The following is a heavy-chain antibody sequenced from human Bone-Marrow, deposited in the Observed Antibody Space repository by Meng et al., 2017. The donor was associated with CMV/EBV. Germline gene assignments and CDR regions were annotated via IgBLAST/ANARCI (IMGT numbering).Heavy chain of an antibody. V-gene: IGHV3-23*01. CDR1: GFTFSNYA. CDR3: ARGVYSNYDS. CDR2: ITASGGST. J-gene: IGHJ4*02. Sequence: GESLKISCAVSGFTFSNYAMSWIRQAPGKGLEWVSAITASGGSTYYADSVKGRLTISRDNSKDTVSMQMNSLRAEDTAMYYCARGVYSNYDSWGQGTRVTGSS. D-gene: IGHD4-11*01.